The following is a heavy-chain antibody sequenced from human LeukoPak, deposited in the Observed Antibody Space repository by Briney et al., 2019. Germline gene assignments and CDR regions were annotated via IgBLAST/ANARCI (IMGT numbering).Heavy chain of an antibody. CDR3: ARRGYYYDSSGYYYPFDY. J-gene: IGHJ4*02. Sequence: ASETLSLTCTVSGGPISSSSYYWGWIRQPPGKGLEWIGSIYYSGSTYYNPSLKSRVTISVDTSKNQFSLKLSSVTAADTAVYYCARRGYYYDSSGYYYPFDYWGQGTLVTVSS. CDR1: GGPISSSSYY. D-gene: IGHD3-22*01. V-gene: IGHV4-39*07. CDR2: IYYSGST.